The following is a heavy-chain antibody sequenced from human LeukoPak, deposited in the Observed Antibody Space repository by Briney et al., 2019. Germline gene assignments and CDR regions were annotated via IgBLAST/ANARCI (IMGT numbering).Heavy chain of an antibody. J-gene: IGHJ4*02. V-gene: IGHV4-59*01. D-gene: IGHD3-22*01. Sequence: SETLSLTCTVSGGSISSYFWSWIRQPPGKGLEWIGYIYYSGSTKYNPSVKSRVTISIDTSKNQFSLKLSSVTAADTAVYYCARGYYYDTSDYYYEGYYFDYWGQGTLVTVSS. CDR1: GGSISSYF. CDR2: IYYSGST. CDR3: ARGYYYDTSDYYYEGYYFDY.